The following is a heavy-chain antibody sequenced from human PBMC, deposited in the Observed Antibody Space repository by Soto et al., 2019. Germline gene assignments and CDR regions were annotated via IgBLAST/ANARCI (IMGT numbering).Heavy chain of an antibody. CDR3: ATTGDGDDRIAFEI. J-gene: IGHJ3*02. CDR1: GYTLTELS. V-gene: IGHV1-24*01. D-gene: IGHD5-12*01. CDR2: FDPEYGET. Sequence: ASVKVSCKVSGYTLTELSMHWVRQAPGKGLEWMGSFDPEYGETIDAQKFQGRVTMNEDTSTDTAYMDLSSLRSEDTTVYYCATTGDGDDRIAFEIWGDGTMVTVSS.